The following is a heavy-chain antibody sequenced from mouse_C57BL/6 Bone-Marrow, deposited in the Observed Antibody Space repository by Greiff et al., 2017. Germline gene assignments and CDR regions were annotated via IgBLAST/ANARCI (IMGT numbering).Heavy chain of an antibody. J-gene: IGHJ1*03. D-gene: IGHD2-3*01. CDR2: INPNYGTT. CDR3: ALIYDGYWYFDV. CDR1: GYSFTDYN. Sequence: EVQLQQSGPELVKPGASVKISCKASGYSFTDYNMNWVKQSNGKSLEWIGVINPNYGTTSYNQKFKGKATLTVDQSSSTAYMQLSSLTSEDSAVYYGALIYDGYWYFDVWGTGTTVTVSS. V-gene: IGHV1-39*01.